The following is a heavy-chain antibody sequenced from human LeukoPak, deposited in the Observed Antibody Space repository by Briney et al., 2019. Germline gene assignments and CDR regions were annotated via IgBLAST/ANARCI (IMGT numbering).Heavy chain of an antibody. Sequence: GGSLRLSCAASGFTVSSNYMNWVRQAPGKGLEWVSAISGSGGSTYYADSVKGRFTISRDNSKNTLYLQMNSLRAEDTAVYYCAKRYCSSTSCSLFDYWGQGTLVTVSS. CDR2: ISGSGGST. CDR3: AKRYCSSTSCSLFDY. V-gene: IGHV3-23*01. D-gene: IGHD2-2*01. J-gene: IGHJ4*02. CDR1: GFTVSSNY.